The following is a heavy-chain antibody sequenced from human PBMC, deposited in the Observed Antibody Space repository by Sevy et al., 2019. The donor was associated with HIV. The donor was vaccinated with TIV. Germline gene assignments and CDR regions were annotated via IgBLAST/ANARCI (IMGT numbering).Heavy chain of an antibody. J-gene: IGHJ4*02. V-gene: IGHV3-21*01. Sequence: GGSLRLSCAASGFTFNSYTLNWVRQAPGKGLEWVSSISYSSEYIYYADSVKGRFTISRDNAKNSLYLQMSSLRAEDTAVYYCATDKGGYDPFDYWGQGTLVTVSS. CDR2: ISYSSEYI. CDR1: GFTFNSYT. CDR3: ATDKGGYDPFDY. D-gene: IGHD5-12*01.